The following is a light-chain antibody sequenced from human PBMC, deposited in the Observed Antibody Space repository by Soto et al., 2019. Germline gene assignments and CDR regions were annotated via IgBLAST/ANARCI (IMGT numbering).Light chain of an antibody. CDR3: QQYGSSPET. V-gene: IGKV3-20*01. Sequence: EIVLTQSPGTLSLSPGERATLSCRASQSVSSSYLAWYQQKPGQAPRLLIYGASSRATGIPDRFSGSGSGTDFTIPISRLEPEDFAVYYCQQYGSSPETFGQGTKVEI. J-gene: IGKJ1*01. CDR1: QSVSSSY. CDR2: GAS.